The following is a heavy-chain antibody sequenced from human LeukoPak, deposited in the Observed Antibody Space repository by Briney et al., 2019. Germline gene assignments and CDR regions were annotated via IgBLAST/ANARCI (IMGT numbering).Heavy chain of an antibody. CDR3: AKGWEEYSSGFDI. V-gene: IGHV3-23*01. Sequence: PGGSLRLSCAASGFTFSSYAMSWVRQAPGKGLEWVSAISGSGGSTYYADSVKGRFTISRDNSKNTLSLQMNSLRAEDTAVYYCAKGWEEYSSGFDIWGQGTMVTVSS. D-gene: IGHD6-19*01. J-gene: IGHJ3*02. CDR2: ISGSGGST. CDR1: GFTFSSYA.